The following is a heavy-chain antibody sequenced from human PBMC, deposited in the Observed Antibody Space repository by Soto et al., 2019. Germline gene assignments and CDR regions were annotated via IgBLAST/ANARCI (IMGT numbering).Heavy chain of an antibody. V-gene: IGHV4-30-4*01. CDR3: ARLYGSYIWAGNYFDS. CDR1: GGSMNHGDYY. J-gene: IGHJ4*02. Sequence: QVQLQESGPGLVKPSQTLSLTCNVSGGSMNHGDYYWSWVRQSPEKVLEWIGYIYVPGTTSYNSPFKRRVTISVDRSRRQFSRRLTPATAEDTAVYFCARLYGSYIWAGNYFDSWGQGSLVTVSS. D-gene: IGHD1-26*01. CDR2: IYVPGTT.